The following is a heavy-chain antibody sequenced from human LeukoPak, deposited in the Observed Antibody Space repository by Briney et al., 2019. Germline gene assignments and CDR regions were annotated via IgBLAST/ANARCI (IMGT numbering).Heavy chain of an antibody. CDR3: ARHPSVAAAGTREGFDI. D-gene: IGHD6-13*01. V-gene: IGHV4-59*08. CDR2: IYYSGGT. J-gene: IGHJ3*02. Sequence: PSETLSLTCTVSGDSISGYYWSWIRQPPGKGLEWIAYIYYSGGTNYNPSLKSRVTISADTSKKQFSLKLSSVTAADTAVYYCARHPSVAAAGTREGFDIWGHGTMVTVSS. CDR1: GDSISGYY.